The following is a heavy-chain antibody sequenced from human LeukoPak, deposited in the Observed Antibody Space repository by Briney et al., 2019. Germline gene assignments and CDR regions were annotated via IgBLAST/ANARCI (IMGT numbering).Heavy chain of an antibody. Sequence: GGSLRLSCAASGFTFSDYYMSWIRQAPGKGLEWVSSISSSSSYIYYADSVKGRFTISRDNAKNSLYLQMNSLRAEDTAVYYCARDLATKYPFDYWGQGTLVTVSS. CDR3: ARDLATKYPFDY. CDR2: ISSSSSYI. CDR1: GFTFSDYY. V-gene: IGHV3-11*06. D-gene: IGHD2-2*02. J-gene: IGHJ4*02.